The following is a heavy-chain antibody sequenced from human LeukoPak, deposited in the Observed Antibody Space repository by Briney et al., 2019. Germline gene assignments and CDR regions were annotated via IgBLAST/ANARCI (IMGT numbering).Heavy chain of an antibody. CDR3: SKVGQLVFDY. CDR2: INPGDGTT. CDR1: GYTFTNDY. Sequence: ASVKVSCKTSGYTFTNDYMHWVRQAPGQGLEWMGVINPGDGTTKYAQEFQGRVTMTRDTSTSTLYMELSSLRSEDTAMYYCSKVGQLVFDYWGQGTLVTVSS. D-gene: IGHD6-6*01. J-gene: IGHJ4*02. V-gene: IGHV1-46*03.